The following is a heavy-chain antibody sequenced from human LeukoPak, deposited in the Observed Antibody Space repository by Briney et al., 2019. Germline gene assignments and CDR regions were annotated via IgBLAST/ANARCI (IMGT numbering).Heavy chain of an antibody. Sequence: GGSLRLSCAASGFTFSSYWMHWVRQAPGKGLVWVSRINSDGSSTSYADSVKGRFTISRDNAKNTLYLQMNSLGAEDTAVYYCARVMVRGVTYFDYWGQGTLVTVSS. J-gene: IGHJ4*02. D-gene: IGHD3-10*01. CDR3: ARVMVRGVTYFDY. V-gene: IGHV3-74*01. CDR2: INSDGSST. CDR1: GFTFSSYW.